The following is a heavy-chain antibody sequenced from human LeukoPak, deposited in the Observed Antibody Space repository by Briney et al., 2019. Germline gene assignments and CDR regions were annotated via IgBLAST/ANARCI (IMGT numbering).Heavy chain of an antibody. Sequence: GGSLRLSCAVSGFTFISYRMQWVRQAPGKGLAWVSRINTDGSGTAYADSVKGRFTISRDNAKNTLYLQMNSLRAEDTALYYCARELPREVTLDYWGQGTLVTVSS. J-gene: IGHJ4*01. CDR3: ARELPREVTLDY. CDR2: INTDGSGT. D-gene: IGHD2-21*02. CDR1: GFTFISYR. V-gene: IGHV3-74*01.